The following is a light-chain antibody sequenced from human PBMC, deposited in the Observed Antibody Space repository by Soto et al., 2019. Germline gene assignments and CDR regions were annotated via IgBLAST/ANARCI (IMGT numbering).Light chain of an antibody. CDR1: QGISSY. J-gene: IGKJ3*01. Sequence: AIRMTQSPFSLSASVGDRVTITCWASQGISSYLAWYQQKPAKAPKLFIYYASSLQSGVTSRFSGSGSGTDYTLTLSSLQPEYFATYYCQQYYSTPLFTFGPGTKVDIK. CDR2: YAS. V-gene: IGKV1D-43*01. CDR3: QQYYSTPLFT.